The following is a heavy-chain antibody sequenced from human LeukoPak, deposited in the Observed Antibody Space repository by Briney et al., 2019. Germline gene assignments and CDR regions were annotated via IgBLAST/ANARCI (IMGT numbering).Heavy chain of an antibody. Sequence: PGGSLRLSCTASGFTFSIYAMRWVRQAPGKGLEWFSGISAVGTTYYADSVKGRFTISRDNSKNTLFLQMNSLRAEDTAIYYCAKGANQKGPAYSNSMQVGADYWGQGTLVTVPS. D-gene: IGHD6-13*01. CDR1: GFTFSIYA. V-gene: IGHV3-23*01. CDR2: ISAVGTT. J-gene: IGHJ4*02. CDR3: AKGANQKGPAYSNSMQVGADY.